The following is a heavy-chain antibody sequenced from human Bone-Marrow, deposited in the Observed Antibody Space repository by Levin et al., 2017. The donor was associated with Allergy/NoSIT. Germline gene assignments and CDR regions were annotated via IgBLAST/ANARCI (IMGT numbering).Heavy chain of an antibody. CDR3: ARGLTFYSGSETSSMFDF. D-gene: IGHD3-10*01. V-gene: IGHV4-34*01. Sequence: SETLSLTCGVYGGSFSGYYWTWIRQPPGKGLEWIGEINHSGSTNYNPSLKSRVTISLDTSKNQFSLNLTSVTAADTAVYYCARGLTFYSGSETSSMFDFWGQGALVAVSS. CDR1: GGSFSGYY. J-gene: IGHJ4*02. CDR2: INHSGST.